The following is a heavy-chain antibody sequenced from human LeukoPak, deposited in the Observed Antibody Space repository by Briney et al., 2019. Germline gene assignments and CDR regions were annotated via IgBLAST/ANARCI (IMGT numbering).Heavy chain of an antibody. CDR1: GYTFTSYG. D-gene: IGHD3-22*01. CDR2: ISAYNGNT. J-gene: IGHJ4*02. Sequence: GAXVKVSCKASGYTFTSYGISWVRQAPGQGLEWMGWISAYNGNTNYAQKLQGRVTMTTDTSTSTAYMELRSLRSDDTAVYYCATVVGYYDSSGYLDCWGQGTLVTVSS. V-gene: IGHV1-18*01. CDR3: ATVVGYYDSSGYLDC.